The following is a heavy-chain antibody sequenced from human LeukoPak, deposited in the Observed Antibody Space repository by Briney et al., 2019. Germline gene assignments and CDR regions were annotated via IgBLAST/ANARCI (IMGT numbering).Heavy chain of an antibody. CDR2: ISWNSGSI. Sequence: GRSLRLSCAASGFTFDDYAMHWVRQAPGKGLEWVSGISWNSGSIGYADSVKGRFTISRDNAKNSLYLQMNSPRAEDTALYYCAKDLTAAGMDDAFDIWGQGTMVTVSS. CDR1: GFTFDDYA. V-gene: IGHV3-9*01. D-gene: IGHD6-13*01. CDR3: AKDLTAAGMDDAFDI. J-gene: IGHJ3*02.